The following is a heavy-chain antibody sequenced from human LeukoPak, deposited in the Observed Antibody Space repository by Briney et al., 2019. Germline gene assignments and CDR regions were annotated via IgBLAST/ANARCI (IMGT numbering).Heavy chain of an antibody. J-gene: IGHJ5*02. CDR3: ARDLPILPDNWFDP. Sequence: ASVKVSCKASGYTFTSYYMHWVRQAPGQGLEWMGIINPSGGSTRYAQRFQDRVTMTRDMSTNTVYMELSSLRSEDTAVYYCARDLPILPDNWFDPWGQGTLVTVSS. CDR2: INPSGGST. D-gene: IGHD2/OR15-2a*01. V-gene: IGHV1-46*01. CDR1: GYTFTSYY.